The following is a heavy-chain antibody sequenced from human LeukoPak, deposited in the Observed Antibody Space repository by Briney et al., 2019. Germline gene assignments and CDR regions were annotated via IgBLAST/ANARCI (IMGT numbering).Heavy chain of an antibody. V-gene: IGHV4-31*03. D-gene: IGHD4-17*01. Sequence: SQTLSLTCTVSGGSISGGGYYWSWIRHHPGKGLEWIGYIYYSGSTYYNPSLKSRVTISVDTSKNQFSLKLSSVTAADTAVYYCARGEYGDGAFFDYWGQGTLVTVSS. CDR1: GGSISGGGYY. CDR3: ARGEYGDGAFFDY. CDR2: IYYSGST. J-gene: IGHJ4*02.